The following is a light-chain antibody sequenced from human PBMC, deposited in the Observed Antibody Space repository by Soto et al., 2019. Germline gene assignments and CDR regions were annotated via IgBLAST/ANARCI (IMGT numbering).Light chain of an antibody. CDR2: DAS. CDR3: QQRSDWPRT. Sequence: EIVLTQSPATLSLSPGERATLSCRASQSISSYLAWYQQKSGQPPRLLMYDASKRATGIPARFSGSGSGTDFTLPISSLETEDFAIYYCQQRSDWPRTFGRGTKLEIK. CDR1: QSISSY. J-gene: IGKJ2*01. V-gene: IGKV3-11*01.